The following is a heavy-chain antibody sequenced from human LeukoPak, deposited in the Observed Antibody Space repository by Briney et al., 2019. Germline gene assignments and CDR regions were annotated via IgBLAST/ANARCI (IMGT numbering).Heavy chain of an antibody. V-gene: IGHV3-21*01. CDR2: ISSSSSYI. CDR1: GFTFSSYS. Sequence: GGSLRLSCAASGFTFSSYSMNWVRQAPGKGLEWVSSISSSSSYIYYADSVKGRFTISRDNSKNTLYLQMNSLRTEDTAVYYCAKGRVGANGYYYYGMDVWGQGTTVTVSS. J-gene: IGHJ6*02. D-gene: IGHD1-26*01. CDR3: AKGRVGANGYYYYGMDV.